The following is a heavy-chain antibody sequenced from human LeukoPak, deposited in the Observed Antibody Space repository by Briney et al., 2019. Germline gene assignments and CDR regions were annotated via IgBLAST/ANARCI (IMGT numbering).Heavy chain of an antibody. J-gene: IGHJ6*03. CDR1: GFTFSSYW. V-gene: IGHV3-74*01. D-gene: IGHD1-7*01. CDR3: AKMAGNSLIYYYYMDV. CDR2: INSDGSST. Sequence: GGSLRLSCAASGFTFSSYWMHWVRQAPGKGLVWVSRINSDGSSTSYADSVKGRFTISRDNSKNTLYLQMNSLRAEDTAVYYCAKMAGNSLIYYYYMDVWGKGTTVTVSS.